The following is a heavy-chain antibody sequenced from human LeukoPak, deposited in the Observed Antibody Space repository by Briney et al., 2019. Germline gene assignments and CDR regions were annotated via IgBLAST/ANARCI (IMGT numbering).Heavy chain of an antibody. J-gene: IGHJ2*01. CDR2: INHSGST. CDR1: GGSFSGYY. D-gene: IGHD6-13*01. Sequence: PSETLSLTCAVYGGSFSGYYWSWIRQPPGKGLEWIGEINHSGSTNYNPSLKSRVTISVDRSKNQFSLKLSSVTAADTAVYYCARGRKGGYSSSWLYWYFDLWGRGTLVTVSS. CDR3: ARGRKGGYSSSWLYWYFDL. V-gene: IGHV4-34*01.